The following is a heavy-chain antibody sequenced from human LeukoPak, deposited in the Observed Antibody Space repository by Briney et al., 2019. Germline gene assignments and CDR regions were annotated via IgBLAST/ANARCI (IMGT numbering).Heavy chain of an antibody. CDR1: GFTFSSYA. J-gene: IGHJ6*02. Sequence: GGSLRLSCAASGFTFSSYAMHWVRQAPGKGLEWVAVISHDGSNKYYADSVKGRFTISRDNSKNTLYLQMNSLRAEDTAVYYCARDDDCSSTSCYYYYGMDVWGQGTTVTVSS. CDR3: ARDDDCSSTSCYYYYGMDV. CDR2: ISHDGSNK. V-gene: IGHV3-30*04. D-gene: IGHD2-2*01.